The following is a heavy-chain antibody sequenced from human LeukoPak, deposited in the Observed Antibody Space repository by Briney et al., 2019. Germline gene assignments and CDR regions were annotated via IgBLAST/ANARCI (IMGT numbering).Heavy chain of an antibody. V-gene: IGHV4-34*01. J-gene: IGHJ4*02. CDR2: INHSGST. Sequence: SETLSLTCAVYGGSFSSYYWSWIRQPPGKGLEWIGEINHSGSTNYNPSLKSRVTISVDTSKNQFSLKLSSVTAADTAVYYCARGRFGKGGYCSSTSCTYFDYWGQGTLVTVSS. CDR1: GGSFSSYY. CDR3: ARGRFGKGGYCSSTSCTYFDY. D-gene: IGHD2-2*03.